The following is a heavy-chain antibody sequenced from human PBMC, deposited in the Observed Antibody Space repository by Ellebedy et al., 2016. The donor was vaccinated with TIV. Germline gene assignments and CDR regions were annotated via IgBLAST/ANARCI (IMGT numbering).Heavy chain of an antibody. CDR1: GFIFSSYA. J-gene: IGHJ4*02. V-gene: IGHV3-64*01. Sequence: GESLKISCAASGFIFSSYAMHWVRQAPGKGLEYVSGISSYGDSKYYAKSVKGRFTISRDDSKNTLYLQMGSLGPEDMAVYYCATGFRSSCTLFDYWGQGTLVTVSS. CDR2: ISSYGDSK. D-gene: IGHD6-13*01. CDR3: ATGFRSSCTLFDY.